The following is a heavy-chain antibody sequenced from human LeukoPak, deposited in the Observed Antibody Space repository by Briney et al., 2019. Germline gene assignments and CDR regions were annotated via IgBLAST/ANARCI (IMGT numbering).Heavy chain of an antibody. V-gene: IGHV3-21*01. Sequence: GGSLRLSCAASGFTFNKYAMNWVRQTAGQGLEWVSSISGTRGYTYYADSVKGRFTISRDNAKNSLYLQMNNLRAEDSALYYCAKDLYPYGGINWSLDSWGQGTLVTVSS. J-gene: IGHJ4*02. CDR2: ISGTRGYT. CDR3: AKDLYPYGGINWSLDS. D-gene: IGHD4-23*01. CDR1: GFTFNKYA.